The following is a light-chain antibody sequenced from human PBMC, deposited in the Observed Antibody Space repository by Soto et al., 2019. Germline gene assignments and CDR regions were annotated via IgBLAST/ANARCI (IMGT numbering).Light chain of an antibody. CDR3: QQSYSTPWT. CDR1: QSISSY. CDR2: AAS. Sequence: DVQMTHSGSDVSSSVGDVVTIAFPASQSISSYLNWYQQKPGKAPKLLIYAASSLQSGVPSRFSGSGSGTDFTLTISRLQPEDFATYYCQQSYSTPWTFGQGTKVDIK. V-gene: IGKV1-39*01. J-gene: IGKJ1*01.